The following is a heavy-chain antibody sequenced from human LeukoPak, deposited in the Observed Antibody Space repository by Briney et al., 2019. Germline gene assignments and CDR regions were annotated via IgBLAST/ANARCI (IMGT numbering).Heavy chain of an antibody. CDR1: GYSISSGYY. D-gene: IGHD3-10*01. CDR2: VYTSGST. CDR3: ARDDPNYYGSGSSFGP. V-gene: IGHV4-38-2*02. J-gene: IGHJ5*02. Sequence: SETLSLTCTVSGYSISSGYYWGWIRQSPGKGLEWIGSVYTSGSTNYNPSLKSRVTISVDTSKNQFSLKLSSVTAADTAVCYCARDDPNYYGSGSSFGPWGQGTLVTVSS.